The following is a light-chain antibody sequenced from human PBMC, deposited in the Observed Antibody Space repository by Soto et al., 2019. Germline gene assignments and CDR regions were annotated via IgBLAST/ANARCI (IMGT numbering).Light chain of an antibody. V-gene: IGLV2-11*01. CDR2: DVS. J-gene: IGLJ2*01. CDR1: SSDVGNYNY. Sequence: QSALTQPRSVSGSPGQSVTISCTGTSSDVGNYNYVSWYQRHPGKAPQLIIYDVSKRPSGVPDRFSGSKSGNTASLTISGLQAEDEADFYCCSYAGDYTLLFGGGTQLTVL. CDR3: CSYAGDYTLL.